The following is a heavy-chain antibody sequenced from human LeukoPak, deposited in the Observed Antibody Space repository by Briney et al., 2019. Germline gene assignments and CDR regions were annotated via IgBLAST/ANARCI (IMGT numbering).Heavy chain of an antibody. CDR1: GFTFSSYA. Sequence: GSLRLSCAASGFTFSSYAMHWVRQAPGKGLEWVAVISYDGSNKYYADSVKGRFTISRDNSKNTLYLQMNSLRAEDTAVYYCARRPDGGNSWGQGTLVTVSS. J-gene: IGHJ4*02. D-gene: IGHD4-23*01. CDR3: ARRPDGGNS. CDR2: ISYDGSNK. V-gene: IGHV3-30*04.